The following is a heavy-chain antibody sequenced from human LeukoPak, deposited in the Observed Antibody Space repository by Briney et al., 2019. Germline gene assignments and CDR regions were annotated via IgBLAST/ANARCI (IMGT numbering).Heavy chain of an antibody. V-gene: IGHV3-53*01. Sequence: GGSLRLSCAASGFTVSSNYMSWVRQAPGKGLEWVSVIYSGGSTYYAGSVKGRFTISRDNSKNTLYLQMNSLRAEDTAVYYCAAYDSSGYYDPWGQGTLVTVSS. J-gene: IGHJ5*02. CDR2: IYSGGST. CDR3: AAYDSSGYYDP. D-gene: IGHD3-22*01. CDR1: GFTVSSNY.